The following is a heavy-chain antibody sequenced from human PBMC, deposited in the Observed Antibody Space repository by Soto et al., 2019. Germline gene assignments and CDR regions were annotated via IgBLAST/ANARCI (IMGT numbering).Heavy chain of an antibody. CDR3: AGSINIAYFDP. CDR2: IYSGGST. V-gene: IGHV3-53*01. CDR1: GFTVSSNY. Sequence: PGGSLRLSCAASGFTVSSNYMSWVRQAPGKGPEWVSVIYSGGSTYYADSVKGRFTISRDNSKNTLYLQMNSLRAEDTAVYYCAGSINIAYFDPWGQGTLVTVSS. J-gene: IGHJ5*02. D-gene: IGHD6-13*01.